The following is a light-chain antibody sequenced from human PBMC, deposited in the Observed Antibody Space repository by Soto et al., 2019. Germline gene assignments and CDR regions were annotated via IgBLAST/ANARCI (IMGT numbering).Light chain of an antibody. V-gene: IGKV3-20*01. CDR3: QHYGTSPPMYT. J-gene: IGKJ2*01. CDR2: GAS. CDR1: QSVSSSY. Sequence: EIVLTQSPGTLSLSPGESATLPCRASQSVSSSYLAWYQQRPGQAPRLLIYGASTRATGIPDRFSGSGSGTDFTLTISGLEPEDFAVYYCQHYGTSPPMYTFGQGTKLEIK.